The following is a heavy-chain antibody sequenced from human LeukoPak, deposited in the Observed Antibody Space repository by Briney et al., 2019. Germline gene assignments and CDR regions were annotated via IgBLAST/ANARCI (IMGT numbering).Heavy chain of an antibody. J-gene: IGHJ4*02. CDR2: IYYSGST. D-gene: IGHD3-3*01. CDR3: ARERYDLWSGYFIDY. V-gene: IGHV4-59*11. CDR1: GGSISSHY. Sequence: PSETLSLTCTVSGGSISSHYWSWIRQPPGKGLEWIGYIYYSGSTNYNPSLKSRVTISVDTSKNQFSLKLSSVTAADTAVYYCARERYDLWSGYFIDYWGQGTLVTVSS.